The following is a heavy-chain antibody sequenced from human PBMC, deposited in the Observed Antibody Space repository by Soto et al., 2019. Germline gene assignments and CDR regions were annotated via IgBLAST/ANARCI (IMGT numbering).Heavy chain of an antibody. D-gene: IGHD3-3*01. CDR1: GFTFSSYG. CDR3: AKDGHHYDFCIGFYAEWPPVGMVV. J-gene: IGHJ6*02. CDR2: ISYDGSNK. Sequence: PGGSLRLSCAASGFTFSSYGMHWVRQAPGKGLEWVAVISYDGSNKYYADSVKGRFTISRDNSKNTLYLQMNSLRAEDTAVYYCAKDGHHYDFCIGFYAEWPPVGMVVWGPGLTVNVSS. V-gene: IGHV3-30*18.